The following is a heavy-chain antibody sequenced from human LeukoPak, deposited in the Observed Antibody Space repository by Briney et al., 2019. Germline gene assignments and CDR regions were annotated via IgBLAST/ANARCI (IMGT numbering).Heavy chain of an antibody. V-gene: IGHV3-30*02. D-gene: IGHD2-15*01. CDR1: GFTFSIYG. CDR2: IWSDGTTK. J-gene: IGHJ3*02. Sequence: GGSLRLSCAASGFTFSIYGMHWVRQAPGMGLEWVAVIWSDGTTKDYPDSVKGRFTISRDNSKNTLYLQMNSLRAEDTAVYYCAKGLSTDISFDIWGQGTMVTVSS. CDR3: AKGLSTDISFDI.